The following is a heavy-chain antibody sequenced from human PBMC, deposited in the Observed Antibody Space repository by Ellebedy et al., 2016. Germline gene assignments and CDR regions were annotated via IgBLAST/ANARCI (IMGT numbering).Heavy chain of an antibody. Sequence: SVKVSXXASGYTFTSYYMHWVRQAPGQGLEWMGRIIPILGIANYAQKFQGRVTITADKSTSTAYMELSSLRSEDTAVYYCASGDPGSSCDYWGQGTLVTVSS. CDR3: ASGDPGSSCDY. J-gene: IGHJ4*02. CDR1: GYTFTSYY. CDR2: IIPILGIA. V-gene: IGHV1-69*02. D-gene: IGHD3-10*01.